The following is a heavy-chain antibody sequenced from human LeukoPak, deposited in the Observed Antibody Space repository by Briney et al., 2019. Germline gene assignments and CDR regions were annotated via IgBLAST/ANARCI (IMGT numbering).Heavy chain of an antibody. CDR3: IRGGIRVSGIDAFDI. CDR2: IGIGDDT. CDR1: EFTFRDYD. Sequence: GSLRLSCAASEFTFRDYDMHWVRQVPGRGLEWVSAIGIGDDTHYPDSVKGRFTISRENAKNSLYLQMNTLRDGDTAVYYCIRGGIRVSGIDAFDIWGQGTMVTVSS. D-gene: IGHD5/OR15-5a*01. V-gene: IGHV3-13*01. J-gene: IGHJ3*02.